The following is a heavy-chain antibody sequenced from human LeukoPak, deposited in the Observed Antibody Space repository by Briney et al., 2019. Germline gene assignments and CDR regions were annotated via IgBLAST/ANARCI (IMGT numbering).Heavy chain of an antibody. Sequence: PSETLSLTCSVSGGSISSYYWSWIRQPPGKGLEWIGYIYYSGSTNYNPSLKSRVTISVDTSKNQFSLKLTSVTAADTAVYYCARGKRVGPDAFDFWGHGTMVTVSP. CDR3: ARGKRVGPDAFDF. CDR1: GGSISSYY. J-gene: IGHJ3*01. CDR2: IYYSGST. V-gene: IGHV4-59*08.